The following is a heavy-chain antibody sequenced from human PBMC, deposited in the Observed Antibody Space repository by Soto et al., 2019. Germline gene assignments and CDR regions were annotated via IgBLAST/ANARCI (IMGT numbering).Heavy chain of an antibody. CDR2: ISAYNGNT. J-gene: IGHJ6*02. V-gene: IGHV1-18*04. CDR1: AYSFSSYG. D-gene: IGHD5-18*01. CDR3: ARDRGYSYGTGYYYGMDV. Sequence: GASVKVSCKASAYSFSSYGITWVRQAPGQGLEWVGWISAYNGNTNYAQKLQGRVTMTTDTSTSTAYMELRSLRSDDTAVYYCARDRGYSYGTGYYYGMDVWGQGTTVTVSS.